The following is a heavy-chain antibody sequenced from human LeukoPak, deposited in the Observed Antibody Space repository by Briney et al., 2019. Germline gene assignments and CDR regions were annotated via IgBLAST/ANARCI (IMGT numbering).Heavy chain of an antibody. D-gene: IGHD5-12*01. CDR3: ARDPRGGYSGYDPHWYFDL. CDR1: GYTFTHYG. V-gene: IGHV1-18*01. CDR2: INAYKGNT. Sequence: ASVKVSCKASGYTFTHYGISWVRQAPGQGLEWMGWINAYKGNTNHAQKLQSRVTMTTDTSTSTAYMELSSLRSEDTAVYYCARDPRGGYSGYDPHWYFDLWGRGTLVTVSS. J-gene: IGHJ2*01.